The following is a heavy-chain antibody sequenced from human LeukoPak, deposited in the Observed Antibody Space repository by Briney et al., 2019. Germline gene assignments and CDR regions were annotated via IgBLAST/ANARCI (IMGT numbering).Heavy chain of an antibody. CDR1: GGSISSSSYY. CDR2: IYYSGST. J-gene: IGHJ4*02. D-gene: IGHD1-7*01. V-gene: IGHV4-39*01. Sequence: SETLSLTCTVSGGSISSSSYYWGGIRQPPGKGLEWIGSIYYSGSTYYNPSLKSRVTISVDTSKNQFSLKLSSVTAADTAVYYCARQENSPVYWSEGTLVTVSS. CDR3: ARQENSPVY.